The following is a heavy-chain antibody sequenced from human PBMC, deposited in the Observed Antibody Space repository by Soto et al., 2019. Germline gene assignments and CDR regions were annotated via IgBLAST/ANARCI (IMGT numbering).Heavy chain of an antibody. Sequence: QVQLVQSGAEVKKPGSSVKVSCKASGGTFSSYAISWVRQAPGHGLEWMGGIIPIFGTANYAQKFQGRVTITADEPTSTAYMELSSPRSEDTAVYYCARVSGCISTSCYSNDYWGRGTLVTVSS. CDR2: IIPIFGTA. V-gene: IGHV1-69*12. D-gene: IGHD2-2*01. CDR1: GGTFSSYA. J-gene: IGHJ4*02. CDR3: ARVSGCISTSCYSNDY.